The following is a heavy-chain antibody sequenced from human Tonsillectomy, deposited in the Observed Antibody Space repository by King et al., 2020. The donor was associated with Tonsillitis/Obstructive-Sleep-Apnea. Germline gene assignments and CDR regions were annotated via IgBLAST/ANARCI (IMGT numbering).Heavy chain of an antibody. D-gene: IGHD3-16*01. Sequence: VQLVESGGGLVQPGESLRLSCAASGFTFNNYDMHWVRHATGKGLEWVSSIGTAGDTHYLDSVKGRFTISRENAKNSLYLQMNSLRAEDTAIYYCAREGFSVGTWGVYYYYYMDVWGQGTTVTVSS. V-gene: IGHV3-13*04. CDR2: IGTAGDT. CDR1: GFTFNNYD. J-gene: IGHJ6*03. CDR3: AREGFSVGTWGVYYYYYMDV.